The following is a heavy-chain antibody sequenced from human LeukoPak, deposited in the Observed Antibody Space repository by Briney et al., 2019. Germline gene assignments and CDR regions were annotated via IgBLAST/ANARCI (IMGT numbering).Heavy chain of an antibody. D-gene: IGHD1-1*01. CDR1: GFTFSSYG. CDR2: IWYDGSEQ. J-gene: IGHJ3*02. V-gene: IGHV3-33*03. CDR3: ARGGNAFDI. Sequence: GGSLRLSCAASGFTFSSYGTHWVRQAPGKGLEWVAVIWYDGSEQFYADSVKGRFTISRDNSKNTLYLQMNSLRAEDTAVYYCARGGNAFDIWGQGTMVTVSS.